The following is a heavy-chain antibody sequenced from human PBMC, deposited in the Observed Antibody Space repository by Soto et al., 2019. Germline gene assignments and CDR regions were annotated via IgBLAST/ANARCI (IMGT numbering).Heavy chain of an antibody. CDR1: GFTFSRYW. CDR2: IKQEGSEK. CDR3: AGLYGMDV. V-gene: IGHV3-7*05. Sequence: PGGSLRLSCSASGFTFSRYWMSWVRQAPGKGLEWVANIKQEGSEKYYVDSVRGRFTISRDNAKNSLYLQMNGLRAEDTAVYYCAGLYGMDVWGQGTTVTVSS. J-gene: IGHJ6*02.